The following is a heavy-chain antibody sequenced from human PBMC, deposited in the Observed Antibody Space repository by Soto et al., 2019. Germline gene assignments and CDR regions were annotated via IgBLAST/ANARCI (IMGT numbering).Heavy chain of an antibody. Sequence: PGGSLRLSCAASGFTFSSHYMSWVRQAPGKGLEWVSFIYSGGDTYYADSVKGRFTISRDNSKNTLYLQMNSLRVEDTAFYYCAGDCSGGSCYPALGAWGQGTLVTVSS. J-gene: IGHJ5*02. CDR1: GFTFSSHY. CDR2: IYSGGDT. D-gene: IGHD2-15*01. CDR3: AGDCSGGSCYPALGA. V-gene: IGHV3-53*01.